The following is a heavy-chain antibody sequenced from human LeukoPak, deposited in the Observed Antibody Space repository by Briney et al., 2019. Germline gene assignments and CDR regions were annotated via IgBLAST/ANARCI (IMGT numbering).Heavy chain of an antibody. D-gene: IGHD6-13*01. CDR2: IYTGGST. Sequence: GGSLRLSCAASGFTVSSNYMNWVRQTPGKGLEWVSGIYTGGSTFYADSVKGRFTISRDNSKNTVYLQINSLRAEDTAVYYCASTQHRENYYYMDVWGKGTTVTVSS. V-gene: IGHV3-53*01. CDR3: ASTQHRENYYYMDV. J-gene: IGHJ6*03. CDR1: GFTVSSNY.